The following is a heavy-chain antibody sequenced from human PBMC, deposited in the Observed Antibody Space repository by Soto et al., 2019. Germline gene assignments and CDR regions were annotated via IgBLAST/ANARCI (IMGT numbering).Heavy chain of an antibody. CDR2: IRSKAYRATS. V-gene: IGHV3-49*03. D-gene: IGHD3-3*02. Sequence: PGGSLRLSCITSGFTFHDYAMTWFRQAPGKGLEWVGFIRSKAYRATSDYAASVKGRFTISRDDSKSIAYLQMNSLETEETALYYCARTAVQAMFGVASCWGQGT. J-gene: IGHJ4*02. CDR3: ARTAVQAMFGVASC. CDR1: GFTFHDYA.